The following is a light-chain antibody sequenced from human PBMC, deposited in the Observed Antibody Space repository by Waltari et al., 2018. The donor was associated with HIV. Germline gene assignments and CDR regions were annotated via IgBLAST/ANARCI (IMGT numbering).Light chain of an antibody. CDR2: DVS. J-gene: IGLJ3*02. CDR3: SSYTSSSTWV. CDR1: SSDVGGYKY. Sequence: QSALTQPASVSGSPGQSITISCTGTSSDVGGYKYVSWYQQHPGKAPKLMIYDVSNRPSGVSNRFSGSKSANTASLTISGLQGEDEADYYCSSYTSSSTWVFGGGTKLTVL. V-gene: IGLV2-14*01.